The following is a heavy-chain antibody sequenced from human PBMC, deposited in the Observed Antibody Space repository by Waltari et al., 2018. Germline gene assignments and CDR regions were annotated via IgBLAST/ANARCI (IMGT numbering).Heavy chain of an antibody. Sequence: QVQLVESGGGVVQPGRSLRLSCAASGFTFSSYGMPWVRQAPGKGLEWVAVISYDGSNKYYADSVKGRFTISRDNSKNTLYLQMNSLRAEDTAVYYCAKVGSGYDLGGYFDYWGQGTLVTVSS. D-gene: IGHD5-12*01. J-gene: IGHJ4*02. V-gene: IGHV3-30*18. CDR3: AKVGSGYDLGGYFDY. CDR1: GFTFSSYG. CDR2: ISYDGSNK.